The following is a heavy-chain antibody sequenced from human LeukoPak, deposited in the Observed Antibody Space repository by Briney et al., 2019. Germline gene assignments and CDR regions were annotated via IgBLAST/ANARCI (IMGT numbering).Heavy chain of an antibody. Sequence: GGSLRLSCAASGFTFSSYAMSWVRQAPGKGLEWVSAISGSGGSTYYADSVKGRFTISRDNSKNTLYLQMNSLGAEDTAVYYCAKGGWDYYDSSGQLDYWGQGTLVTVSS. CDR3: AKGGWDYYDSSGQLDY. CDR2: ISGSGGST. CDR1: GFTFSSYA. V-gene: IGHV3-23*01. J-gene: IGHJ4*02. D-gene: IGHD3-22*01.